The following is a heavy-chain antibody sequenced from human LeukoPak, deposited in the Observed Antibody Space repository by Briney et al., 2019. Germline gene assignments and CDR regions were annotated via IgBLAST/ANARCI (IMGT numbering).Heavy chain of an antibody. CDR3: ARLDSRYPDP. V-gene: IGHV5-51*01. J-gene: IGHJ5*02. CDR1: GYSFTTYW. D-gene: IGHD2-2*02. Sequence: GESLKISCKASGYSFTTYWIAWVRQMSGKGLEWMGMIYPGDSETRYRPSFQGQVTISADKSISTAYLQWSSLRASDSAMYYCARLDSRYPDPWGQGTLVTVSS. CDR2: IYPGDSET.